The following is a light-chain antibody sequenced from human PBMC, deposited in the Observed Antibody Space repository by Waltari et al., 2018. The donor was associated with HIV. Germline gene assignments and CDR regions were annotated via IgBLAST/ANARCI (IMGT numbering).Light chain of an antibody. CDR3: SSYTRDSRLV. V-gene: IGLV2-14*01. CDR1: NSDLGTHNF. CDR2: EVS. J-gene: IGLJ1*01. Sequence: QPASVSGSPGQPTTMSCTGTNSDLGTHNFVSCYQHHPGKAPKLLIYEVSSRPSGVSNRVSAAKFGNTASLTISGLQADDEADYYCSSYTRDSRLVFGAGTTVPVL.